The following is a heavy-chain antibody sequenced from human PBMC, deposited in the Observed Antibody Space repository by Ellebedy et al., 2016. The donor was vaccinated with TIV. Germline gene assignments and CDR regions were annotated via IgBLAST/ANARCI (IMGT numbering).Heavy chain of an antibody. CDR3: ARAIYGSGSYFLDY. J-gene: IGHJ4*02. D-gene: IGHD3-10*01. CDR1: GGSISSYY. V-gene: IGHV4-59*01. CDR2: IYYSGST. Sequence: SETLSLXXTVSGGSISSYYWSWIRQPPGKGLEWIGYIYYSGSTNYNPSLKSRVTISVDTSKNQFSLKLSSVTAADTAVYYCARAIYGSGSYFLDYWGQGTLVTVSS.